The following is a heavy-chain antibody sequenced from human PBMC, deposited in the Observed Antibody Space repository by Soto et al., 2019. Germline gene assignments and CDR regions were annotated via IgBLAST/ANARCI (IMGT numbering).Heavy chain of an antibody. CDR1: GGSFSGYS. J-gene: IGHJ4*02. CDR2: ITHNGGT. V-gene: IGHV4-34*01. D-gene: IGHD1-26*01. Sequence: SSETLSLTCAVSGGSFSGYSWSWIRQPPGKGLEWIGEITHNGGTNYNPSLKSRVAISVDTSKKQLSLNLSSVTAADTAVYYCARDPYSGSHSDFWGQGTLVTV. CDR3: ARDPYSGSHSDF.